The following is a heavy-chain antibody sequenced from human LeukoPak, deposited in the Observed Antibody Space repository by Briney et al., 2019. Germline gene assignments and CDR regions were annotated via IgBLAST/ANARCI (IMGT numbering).Heavy chain of an antibody. J-gene: IGHJ1*01. Sequence: PGGSLRLSCAASGFTFSSHAMSWVRQAPGKGLEWVSAISGSGGSTYYADSVKGRFTISRDNSKNTLYLQMNSLRAEDTAVYYCAKPRYCSGGSCYPIEYFQHWGQGTLVTVSS. CDR1: GFTFSSHA. CDR2: ISGSGGST. D-gene: IGHD2-15*01. V-gene: IGHV3-23*01. CDR3: AKPRYCSGGSCYPIEYFQH.